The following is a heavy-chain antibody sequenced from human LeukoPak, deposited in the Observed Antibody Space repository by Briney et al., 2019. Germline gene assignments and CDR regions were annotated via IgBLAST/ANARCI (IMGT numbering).Heavy chain of an antibody. J-gene: IGHJ4*02. CDR1: GFTFGDYA. V-gene: IGHV3-49*04. Sequence: GSLRLSCTASGFTFGDYAMSWVRQAPGKGLEWVGFIRSKAYGGTTEYAASVKGRFTISRDDSKSIAYLQMNSLKTEDTAVYYCTRDSITIFGVANDYWGQGTLVTVSS. CDR2: IRSKAYGGTT. D-gene: IGHD3-3*01. CDR3: TRDSITIFGVANDY.